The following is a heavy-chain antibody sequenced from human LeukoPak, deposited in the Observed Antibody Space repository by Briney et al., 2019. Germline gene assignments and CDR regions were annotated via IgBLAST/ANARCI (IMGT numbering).Heavy chain of an antibody. Sequence: SETLSLTCTVYARSISSSSYYWGWLRQPPGKGLEWIGSIYYSGSTYYNPSLKSRVTIAVDTSKNQFSLKLSSVTAADTAVYYCARMSGMVVRGVIPDYYYMDVWGKGTTVTVSS. D-gene: IGHD3-10*01. CDR1: ARSISSSSYY. J-gene: IGHJ6*03. CDR2: IYYSGST. CDR3: ARMSGMVVRGVIPDYYYMDV. V-gene: IGHV4-39*01.